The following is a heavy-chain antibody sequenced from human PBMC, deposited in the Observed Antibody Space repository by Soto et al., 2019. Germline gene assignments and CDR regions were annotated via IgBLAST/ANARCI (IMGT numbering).Heavy chain of an antibody. J-gene: IGHJ1*01. CDR3: ANAYGGYVYFQH. Sequence: SETLSLTCAVYGGSFNGHYWSWLRQAPGKGLEWIGEINASGSTKYNPSLKSRVTTSLDTSKNQFSLKLSSVTAADTAVYYCANAYGGYVYFQHCGQGNLVTVSS. CDR1: GGSFNGHY. V-gene: IGHV4-34*01. CDR2: INASGST. D-gene: IGHD4-17*01.